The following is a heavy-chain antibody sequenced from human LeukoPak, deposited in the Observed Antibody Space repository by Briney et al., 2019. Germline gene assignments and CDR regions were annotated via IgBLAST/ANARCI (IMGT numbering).Heavy chain of an antibody. CDR3: AERGDYYDSSGYYHYFDY. D-gene: IGHD3-22*01. V-gene: IGHV4-59*01. J-gene: IGHJ4*02. CDR2: IYYSGST. Sequence: PSETLSLTCTVSGGSISSYYWSWIRQPPGKGLEWIGYIYYSGSTNYDPSLKSRVTISVDTSKNQFSLKLSSVTAADTAVYYCAERGDYYDSSGYYHYFDYWGQGTLVTVSS. CDR1: GGSISSYY.